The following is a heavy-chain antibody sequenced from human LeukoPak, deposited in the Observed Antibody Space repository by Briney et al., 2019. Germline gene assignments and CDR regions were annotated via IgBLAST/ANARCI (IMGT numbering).Heavy chain of an antibody. V-gene: IGHV3-21*01. CDR1: GFTFSSYS. CDR2: ISSSSSYI. D-gene: IGHD3-9*01. J-gene: IGHJ4*02. Sequence: GGSLRLSCAASGFTFSSYSMNWVRQAPGKGLEWVSSISSSSSYIYYADSVKGRFTISRDNSKNTLYLQMNSLRAEDTAVYYCARDGVDYDILTGYYLPPFYFDYWGQGTLVTVSS. CDR3: ARDGVDYDILTGYYLPPFYFDY.